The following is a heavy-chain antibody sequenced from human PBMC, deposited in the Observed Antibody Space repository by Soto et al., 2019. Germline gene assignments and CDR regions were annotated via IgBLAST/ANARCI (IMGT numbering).Heavy chain of an antibody. D-gene: IGHD4-17*01. CDR3: ARTNGDSGGIDY. Sequence: GGSLRLSCAASGFTFRNYDLHWVRQPPGKGLEWVSFIDSAADTYYSDSVKGRFTTARENANNSLYLQMNGLRAEDTAVYYCARTNGDSGGIDYWGQGTLVTVSS. J-gene: IGHJ4*02. CDR1: GFTFRNYD. CDR2: IDSAADT. V-gene: IGHV3-13*01.